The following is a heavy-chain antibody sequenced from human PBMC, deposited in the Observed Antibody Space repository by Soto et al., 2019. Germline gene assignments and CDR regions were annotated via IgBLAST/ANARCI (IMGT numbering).Heavy chain of an antibody. Sequence: EVQLVESGGGLVQPGGSLRLSCAASGFTFSSYWRSWVRQAPGKGLEWVANIKHDGSEKYYVDSVKGRFTVSRDNAKNSLFLQMNSLRAEDTAVYYCARDNFWASDHWGQGTLVTVSS. J-gene: IGHJ4*02. CDR3: ARDNFWASDH. CDR1: GFTFSSYW. V-gene: IGHV3-7*01. CDR2: IKHDGSEK. D-gene: IGHD1-1*01.